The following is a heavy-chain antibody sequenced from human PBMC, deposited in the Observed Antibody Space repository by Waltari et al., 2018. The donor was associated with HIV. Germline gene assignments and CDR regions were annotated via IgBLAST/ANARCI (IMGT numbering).Heavy chain of an antibody. CDR1: GFNFRSSA. Sequence: EVQILESGGGLTQPGGSLRLYCVVSGFNFRSSAMSWNRQDPGKGLVGVSGAGGRGGDVYYAGSAKGWFTMYRDYSKKRAYLHMKSLGDEDAGGYFCGRGGLAEWVVGGSVMDLWGRGPPVTVTS. D-gene: IGHD3-10*01. CDR2: AGGRGGDV. CDR3: GRGGLAEWVVGGSVMDL. J-gene: IGHJ2*01. V-gene: IGHV3-23*01.